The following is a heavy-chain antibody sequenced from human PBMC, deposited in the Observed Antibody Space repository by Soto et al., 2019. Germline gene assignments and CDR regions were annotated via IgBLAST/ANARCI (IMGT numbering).Heavy chain of an antibody. Sequence: SETLSLTCAVSGASIGSGGWWSWVRQPPGKGLEWIAEIFHDGNTNYSPSLKSRVTISVDKSQNQFSLHVYSVTAADTAVYYCARHEGWTGPDQWGQGTLVTVSS. CDR3: ARHEGWTGPDQ. CDR2: IFHDGNT. D-gene: IGHD2-8*02. CDR1: GASIGSGGW. J-gene: IGHJ5*02. V-gene: IGHV4-4*02.